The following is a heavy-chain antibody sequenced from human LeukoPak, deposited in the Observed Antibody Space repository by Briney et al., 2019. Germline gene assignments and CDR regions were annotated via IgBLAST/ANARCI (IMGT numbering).Heavy chain of an antibody. D-gene: IGHD5-12*01. V-gene: IGHV3-33*06. CDR3: AKSLWDIRYYYIDV. Sequence: GRSLRLSCAASGFTFSSYGMHWVRQAPGKGLEWVALIWYDGSNKYYADSVKGRFTISRDNSKNTLYMQMNSLRAEDTAVYYCAKSLWDIRYYYIDVWGKGTTVTVSS. CDR2: IWYDGSNK. CDR1: GFTFSSYG. J-gene: IGHJ6*03.